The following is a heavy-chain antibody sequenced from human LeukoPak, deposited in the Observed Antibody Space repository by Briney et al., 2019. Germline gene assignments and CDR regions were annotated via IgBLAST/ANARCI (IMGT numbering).Heavy chain of an antibody. V-gene: IGHV4-61*01. J-gene: IGHJ4*02. CDR1: GGSVSSGSYY. CDR3: AREGRGGGWLLD. Sequence: NPSETLSLTCTVPGGSVSSGSYYWSWIRQPPGKGLEWIGYIYYSGSTNYNPSLKSRVTISVDTSKNQFSLKLSSVTAADTAVYYCAREGRGGGWLLDWGQGTLVTVSS. D-gene: IGHD3-9*01. CDR2: IYYSGST.